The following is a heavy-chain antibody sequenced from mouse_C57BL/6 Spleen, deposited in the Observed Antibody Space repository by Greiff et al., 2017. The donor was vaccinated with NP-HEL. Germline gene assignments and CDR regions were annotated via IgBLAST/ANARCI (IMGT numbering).Heavy chain of an antibody. D-gene: IGHD1-1*01. J-gene: IGHJ2*01. V-gene: IGHV1-59*01. CDR2: IDPSDSYT. CDR3: ARPYGSSYGGFDY. CDR1: GYTFTSYW. Sequence: QVQLQQPGAELVRPGTSVKLSCKASGYTFTSYWMHWVKQRPGQGLEWIGVIDPSDSYTNYNQKFKGKATLTVDTSSSTAYMQLSSLTSEDSAVYYCARPYGSSYGGFDYWGQGTTLTVSS.